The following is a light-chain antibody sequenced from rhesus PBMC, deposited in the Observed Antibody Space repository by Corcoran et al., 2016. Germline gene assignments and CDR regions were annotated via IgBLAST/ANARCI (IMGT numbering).Light chain of an antibody. CDR3: QQYSSSPYS. Sequence: DIQMTQSPSSLSASIGDKVTITCRASQGVSTWLAWFQQKPGKAPKLLLYQASILQSGVPSRFSGSGSGKVFTLTISGLQSKDFATYYCQQYSSSPYSFGQGTKVKIK. J-gene: IGKJ2*01. CDR2: QAS. V-gene: IGKV1-21*01. CDR1: QGVSTW.